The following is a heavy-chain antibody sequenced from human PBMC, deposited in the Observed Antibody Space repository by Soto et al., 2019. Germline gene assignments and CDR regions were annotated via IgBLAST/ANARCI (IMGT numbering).Heavy chain of an antibody. CDR1: GGSISSSSYY. V-gene: IGHV4-39*01. CDR2: IYYSGST. CDR3: ARPIPSTSGYDPNNWFDP. D-gene: IGHD5-12*01. J-gene: IGHJ5*02. Sequence: PSETLSLTCTVSGGSISSSSYYWGWIRQPPGKGLEWIGSIYYSGSTYYNPSLKSRVTISVDTSKNQFSLKLSSVTAADTAVYYCARPIPSTSGYDPNNWFDPWGQGTLVTVSS.